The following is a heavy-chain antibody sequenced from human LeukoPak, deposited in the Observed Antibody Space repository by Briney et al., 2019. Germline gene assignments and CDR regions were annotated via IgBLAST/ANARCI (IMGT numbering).Heavy chain of an antibody. CDR2: IYYSGST. V-gene: IGHV4-59*01. CDR1: GYSISNYY. J-gene: IGHJ4*02. D-gene: IGHD2-21*02. CDR3: ARSGSKVMTAINF. Sequence: SETLSLTCTVSGYSISNYYWSWIRQPPGKGLEWIGYIYYSGSTNYNPSLKSRVTISVDTSTNQFSLKLSSVTAAETAVYYCARSGSKVMTAINFWGQGTQVTVSS.